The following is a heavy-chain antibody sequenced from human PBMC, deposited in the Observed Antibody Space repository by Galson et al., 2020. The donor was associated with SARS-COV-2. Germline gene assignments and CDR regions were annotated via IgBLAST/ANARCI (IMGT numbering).Heavy chain of an antibody. Sequence: KISCKASGGTFSSYAISWVRQAPGQGLEWMGRIIPILGIANYAQKFQGRVTITADKSTSTAYMELSSLRSEDTAVYYCARAHCSSTSCYAYYGMDVWGQGTTVTVSS. CDR2: IIPILGIA. V-gene: IGHV1-69*04. D-gene: IGHD2-2*01. CDR3: ARAHCSSTSCYAYYGMDV. CDR1: GGTFSSYA. J-gene: IGHJ6*02.